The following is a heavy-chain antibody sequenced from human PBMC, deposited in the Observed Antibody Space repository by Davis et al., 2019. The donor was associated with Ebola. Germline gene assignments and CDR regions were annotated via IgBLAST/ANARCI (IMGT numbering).Heavy chain of an antibody. CDR2: ISSSSSYI. Sequence: GESLKISCAASGFTFSSYWMNWVRQAPGKGLEWVSSISSSSSYIYYADSVKGRFTISRDNAKNSLYLQMNSLSAEDTAVYYCARDGSRIKYFDWLSPYYYYYGMDVWGQGTTVTVSS. V-gene: IGHV3-21*01. J-gene: IGHJ6*02. D-gene: IGHD3-9*01. CDR1: GFTFSSYW. CDR3: ARDGSRIKYFDWLSPYYYYYGMDV.